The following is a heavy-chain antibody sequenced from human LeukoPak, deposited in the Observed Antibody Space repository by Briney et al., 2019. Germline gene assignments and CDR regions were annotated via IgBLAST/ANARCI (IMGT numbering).Heavy chain of an antibody. CDR1: AYTFTSYV. J-gene: IGHJ4*02. Sequence: GASVTVSCKASAYTFTSYVINWVRQATGQGLEWMGWMNPNSGNTGYAQKFQGRVTITRNTSISTAYMELSSLRSEDTAVYYCARGRLRGQWLVPAEYYFDYWGQGTLVTVSS. D-gene: IGHD6-19*01. V-gene: IGHV1-8*03. CDR2: MNPNSGNT. CDR3: ARGRLRGQWLVPAEYYFDY.